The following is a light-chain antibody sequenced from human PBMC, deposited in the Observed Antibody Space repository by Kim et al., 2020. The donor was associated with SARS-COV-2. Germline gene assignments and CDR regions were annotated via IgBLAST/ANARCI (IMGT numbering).Light chain of an antibody. J-gene: IGLJ2*01. CDR2: VNRDGTD. CDR3: QMWATGDVV. CDR1: NEHSLYS. Sequence: QPVLTQSPSASASLGSSVKLTCTLNNEHSLYSIAWLQQQPEKGPRYLLKVNRDGTDIRGDGVSSRFSGSSSGAERHLTISSLQSEDEAVYYCQMWATGDVVFGGGTKVTVL. V-gene: IGLV4-69*01.